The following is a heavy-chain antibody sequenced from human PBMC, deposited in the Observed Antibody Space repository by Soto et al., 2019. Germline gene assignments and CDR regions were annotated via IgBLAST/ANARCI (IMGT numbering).Heavy chain of an antibody. J-gene: IGHJ6*03. Sequence: PSETLSLTCAVYGGSFSGYYWSWIRQPPGKGLEWIGEINHSGSTNYNPSLKSRVAISVDTSKNQFSLKLSSVTAADTAVYYCARGRITGTTYYYYYMAVWGKGTTVTVSS. CDR2: INHSGST. CDR1: GGSFSGYY. V-gene: IGHV4-34*01. D-gene: IGHD1-7*01. CDR3: ARGRITGTTYYYYYMAV.